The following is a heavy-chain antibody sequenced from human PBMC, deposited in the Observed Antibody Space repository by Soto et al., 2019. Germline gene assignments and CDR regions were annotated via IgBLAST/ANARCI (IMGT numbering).Heavy chain of an antibody. J-gene: IGHJ6*02. CDR3: ERHRDPTVTNYYYLMAF. CDR1: GYSFTSYW. CDR2: IDPSDSYT. D-gene: IGHD4-4*01. Sequence: GASLQISCKGSGYSFTSYWISWVRQMPGKGLEWMGRIDPSDSYTNYSPSFQGHVTISADKSISTAYLQWSSLKASDTAMYYCERHRDPTVTNYYYLMAFWGQGTTVLVSS. V-gene: IGHV5-10-1*01.